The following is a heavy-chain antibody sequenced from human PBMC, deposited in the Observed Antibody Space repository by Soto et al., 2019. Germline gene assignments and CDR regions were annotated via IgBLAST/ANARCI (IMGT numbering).Heavy chain of an antibody. Sequence: SETLSLTCAVYGGSFSGVYWNWIRQSPGKGLEWIGEINHSGITNYNPSLKSRATIFVDTSKKQFTLQLTSVTAADTAVYYCARGASTERYFSPSGGAWFDPWGQGTLVTVSS. CDR1: GGSFSGVY. J-gene: IGHJ5*02. D-gene: IGHD3-9*01. V-gene: IGHV4-34*01. CDR3: ARGASTERYFSPSGGAWFDP. CDR2: INHSGIT.